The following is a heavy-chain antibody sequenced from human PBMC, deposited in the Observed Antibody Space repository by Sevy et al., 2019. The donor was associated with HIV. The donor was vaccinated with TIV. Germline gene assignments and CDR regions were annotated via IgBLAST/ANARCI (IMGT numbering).Heavy chain of an antibody. Sequence: ASVKVSCKASGYTFTSYGISWVRQAPGQGLEWMGWISAYNGHTNYAQKLQGRVTMTTDTSTSTAYMELRSLRSDDTAVYYCARDLSVVPAAIGGFDYWGQGTLVTVSS. J-gene: IGHJ4*02. CDR3: ARDLSVVPAAIGGFDY. D-gene: IGHD2-2*01. V-gene: IGHV1-18*01. CDR1: GYTFTSYG. CDR2: ISAYNGHT.